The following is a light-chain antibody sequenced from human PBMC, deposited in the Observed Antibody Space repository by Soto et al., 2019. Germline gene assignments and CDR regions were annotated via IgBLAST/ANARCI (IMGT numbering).Light chain of an antibody. V-gene: IGKV1-13*02. CDR1: QGISSA. Sequence: AIQLTQSPSSLSASVGDRVTITCRASQGISSALAWYQQKPGKAPKLLIYDASSLESGVPSRFSGSGSGTDFTLTISSPQPEDFATYYCQQFNSYLWTFGQGTKVDIK. J-gene: IGKJ1*01. CDR3: QQFNSYLWT. CDR2: DAS.